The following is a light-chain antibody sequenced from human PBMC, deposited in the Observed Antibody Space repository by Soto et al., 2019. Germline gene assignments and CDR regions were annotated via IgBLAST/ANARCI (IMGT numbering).Light chain of an antibody. CDR1: TSNIGGST. CDR2: GNT. Sequence: QSVLTQPPSASGTPGQRVTISCSGSTSNIGGSTVSWYQQFPGAAPKLLIYGNTQRPLGVPVRFSASKSDTSASLAISGFQSEDEADYYCATWNDGVVVFGIGTKVTVL. V-gene: IGLV1-44*01. CDR3: ATWNDGVVV. J-gene: IGLJ1*01.